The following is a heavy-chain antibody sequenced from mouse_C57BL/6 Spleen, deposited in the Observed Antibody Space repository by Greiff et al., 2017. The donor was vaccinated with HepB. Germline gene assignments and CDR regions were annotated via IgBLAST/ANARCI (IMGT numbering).Heavy chain of an antibody. CDR3: ARGPHYYGSSYFDY. J-gene: IGHJ2*01. D-gene: IGHD1-1*01. Sequence: DVKLQESGPGLVKPSQSLSLTCSVTGYSITSGYYWNWIRQFPGNKLEWMGYISYDGSKNYNPSLKNRISITRDTSKNQFFLKLTYVTTEDPATYYCARGPHYYGSSYFDYWGQGTTLTVSS. V-gene: IGHV3-6*01. CDR2: ISYDGSK. CDR1: GYSITSGYY.